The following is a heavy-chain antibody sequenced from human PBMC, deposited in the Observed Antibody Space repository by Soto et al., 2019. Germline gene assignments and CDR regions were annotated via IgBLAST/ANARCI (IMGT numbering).Heavy chain of an antibody. CDR2: ISPKGTYK. J-gene: IGHJ5*02. V-gene: IGHV3-11*06. Sequence: QVQLVESGGGLVKPEGSLRLSCETSGFPFPDSYMTWIGRAPGKGLEFVSYISPKGTYKAYADSVKGRFTISRDNTKNSLYLQLNSLRDEDTALYYCSRGGGGGLFDLWGQGAFVTVSS. CDR3: SRGGGGGLFDL. D-gene: IGHD2-21*01. CDR1: GFPFPDSY.